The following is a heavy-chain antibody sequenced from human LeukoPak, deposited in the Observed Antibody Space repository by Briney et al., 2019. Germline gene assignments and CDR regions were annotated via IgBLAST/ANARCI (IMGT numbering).Heavy chain of an antibody. Sequence: ASVKVSCKASGYTFTGYYMHWVRQAPGQGLEWMGWINPNSGGTNYAHKFQGRVTMTGDTSISAAYMELSRLRSDDTAVYYCARDSGSQLHYWGQGTLVTVSS. CDR2: INPNSGGT. CDR3: ARDSGSQLHY. CDR1: GYTFTGYY. D-gene: IGHD1-26*01. V-gene: IGHV1-2*07. J-gene: IGHJ4*02.